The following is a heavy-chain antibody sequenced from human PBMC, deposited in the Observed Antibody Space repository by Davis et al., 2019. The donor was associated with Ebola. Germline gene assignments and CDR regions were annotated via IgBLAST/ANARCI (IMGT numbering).Heavy chain of an antibody. CDR3: ARDETGYSSNLGRFRDHPFDL. D-gene: IGHD4-11*01. J-gene: IGHJ3*01. Sequence: AASVKVSCKASGYTFTSYYMHWVRQAPGQGLEWMGIINPSDGNTNYAQKFQGRVTMTRDTSTTTVYMELSNLRSEDTAVYYCARDETGYSSNLGRFRDHPFDLWGQGTMVTVSS. CDR2: INPSDGNT. CDR1: GYTFTSYY. V-gene: IGHV1-46*01.